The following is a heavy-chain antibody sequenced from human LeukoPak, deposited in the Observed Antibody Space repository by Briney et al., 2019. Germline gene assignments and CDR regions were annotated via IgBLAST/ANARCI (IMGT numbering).Heavy chain of an antibody. CDR2: IRYDGSSK. V-gene: IGHV3-30*02. D-gene: IGHD6-25*01. Sequence: PGGSLRLSCAASGFTFSSYGMHWVRQAPGKGLEWVAFIRYDGSSKYYADSVKGRFTISRDNSKNTLYLQMNSLRAEDKAGYYLVKDLGLSQQRHDGFDEGGEGTLVTV. CDR3: VKDLGLSQQRHDGFDE. CDR1: GFTFSSYG. J-gene: IGHJ4*02.